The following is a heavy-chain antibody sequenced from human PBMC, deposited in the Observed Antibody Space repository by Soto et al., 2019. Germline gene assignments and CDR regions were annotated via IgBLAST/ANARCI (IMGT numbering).Heavy chain of an antibody. J-gene: IGHJ4*02. Sequence: QVQLQESGPGLVKPSETLSLTCTVSGGSITSDAYQWGWIRQPPGKGLEWIGSINYGGKTYFNPPLKSRVTISVDTSKNQISLNLNSVTAADMAVYYCAKHGQVLAAAVYWGQGTLVTVSS. CDR1: GGSITSDAYQ. D-gene: IGHD2-15*01. CDR2: INYGGKT. CDR3: AKHGQVLAAAVY. V-gene: IGHV4-39*01.